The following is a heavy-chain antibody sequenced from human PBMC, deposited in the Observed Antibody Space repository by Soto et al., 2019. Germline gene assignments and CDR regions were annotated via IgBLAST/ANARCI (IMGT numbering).Heavy chain of an antibody. V-gene: IGHV4-30-4*01. CDR2: IYYSGST. CDR1: GGSISSGDYY. J-gene: IGHJ6*02. Sequence: SETLSLTCTVSGGSISSGDYYWSWIRQPPGKGLEWIGYIYYSGSTYYNPSLKSRVTISVDTSKNQFSLKLSSVTAADTAVYYCARDRVGSTSCYGPRGRSSWGGMDVWGQGTTVTVSS. CDR3: ARDRVGSTSCYGPRGRSSWGGMDV. D-gene: IGHD2-2*01.